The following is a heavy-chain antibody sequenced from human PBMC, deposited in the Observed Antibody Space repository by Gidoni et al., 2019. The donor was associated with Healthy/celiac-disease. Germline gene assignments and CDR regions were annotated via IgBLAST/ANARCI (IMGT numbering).Heavy chain of an antibody. CDR2: MSKSRSYI. J-gene: IGHJ4*02. V-gene: IGHV3-21*01. Sequence: VPLVESGGGLVKPGGSLRLSCAASGFTFSSYSMNGVRQAPGKGLEWVSSMSKSRSYINYADSVKGRFTISRDNAKNSLYLQMNSLRSEDTAVYYCASDPIPTSSSWYNASDYWGQGTLVTVSS. CDR1: GFTFSSYS. D-gene: IGHD6-13*01. CDR3: ASDPIPTSSSWYNASDY.